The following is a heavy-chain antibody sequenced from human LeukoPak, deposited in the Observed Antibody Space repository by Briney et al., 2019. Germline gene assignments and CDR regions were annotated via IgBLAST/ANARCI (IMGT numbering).Heavy chain of an antibody. Sequence: SETLSLTCGVSGGSFSGYYWSWIRQPPGKGLEWIGYIYYSGSTNYNPSLKSRVTISVDTSKNQFSLKLSSVTAADTAVYYCARTTEAHSWRTRYYDYYMDVWGKGTTVTVSS. J-gene: IGHJ6*03. CDR1: GGSFSGYY. V-gene: IGHV4-59*01. D-gene: IGHD6-13*01. CDR3: ARTTEAHSWRTRYYDYYMDV. CDR2: IYYSGST.